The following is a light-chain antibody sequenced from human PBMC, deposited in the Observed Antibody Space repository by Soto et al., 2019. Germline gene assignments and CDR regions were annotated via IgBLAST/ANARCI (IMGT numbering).Light chain of an antibody. CDR3: SSYTSSSTPYV. CDR2: DVT. J-gene: IGLJ1*01. Sequence: ALTQPASVSGSPGQSITISCTGTSSDDGGYNYVSWYQQHPVKAPKLMIYDVTNRPSGVSVRFSGPKSGNTASLTISGLQAEDEADYYCSSYTSSSTPYVFGTGTKVTVL. V-gene: IGLV2-14*01. CDR1: SSDDGGYNY.